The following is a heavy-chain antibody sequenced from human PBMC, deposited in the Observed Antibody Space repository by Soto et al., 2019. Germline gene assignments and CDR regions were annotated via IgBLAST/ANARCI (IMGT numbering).Heavy chain of an antibody. V-gene: IGHV3-23*01. CDR3: AKDKGVDYGDYVGYYYYYGMDV. CDR1: GFTFSSYA. CDR2: ISGSGGST. Sequence: EVQLLESGGGLVQPGGSLRLSCAASGFTFSSYAMSWVRQAPGKGLEWVSAISGSGGSTYYADSVKGRFTISRDNSKNTLYLKMNSLRAEDTAVYYCAKDKGVDYGDYVGYYYYYGMDVWGQGTTVTVSS. D-gene: IGHD4-17*01. J-gene: IGHJ6*02.